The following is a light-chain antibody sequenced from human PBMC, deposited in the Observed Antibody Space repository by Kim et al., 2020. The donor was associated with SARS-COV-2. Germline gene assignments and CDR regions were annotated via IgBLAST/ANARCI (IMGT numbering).Light chain of an antibody. CDR1: RSIRTA. V-gene: IGKV1-13*02. Sequence: ASVGDTVTISCRASRSIRTALAWYRQNPGKATDVVFYDASALESGVPSRFGGRGFGTSFTFTLSSLQPEDFATYYCKQYNIYPNPFGPGTRLEIK. CDR3: KQYNIYPNP. J-gene: IGKJ5*01. CDR2: DAS.